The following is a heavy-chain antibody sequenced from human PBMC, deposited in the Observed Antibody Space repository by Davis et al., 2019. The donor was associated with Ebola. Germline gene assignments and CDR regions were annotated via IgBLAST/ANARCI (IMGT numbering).Heavy chain of an antibody. D-gene: IGHD3-3*01. CDR3: ARGSVRFLEWLSQNAFDI. Sequence: GGSLRLSCAASGFTFSSYAMSWVRQAPGKGLEWVSAISGSGGSTYYADSVKGRFTISRDNSKNTVYLQMNSLRPDDTAVYYCARGSVRFLEWLSQNAFDIWGQGTVVTVSS. J-gene: IGHJ3*02. CDR2: ISGSGGST. V-gene: IGHV3-23*01. CDR1: GFTFSSYA.